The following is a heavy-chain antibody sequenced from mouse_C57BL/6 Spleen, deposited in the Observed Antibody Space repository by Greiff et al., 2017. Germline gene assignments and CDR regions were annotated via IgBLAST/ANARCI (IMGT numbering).Heavy chain of an antibody. J-gene: IGHJ2*01. V-gene: IGHV5-9*01. Sequence: EVKLMESGGGLVKPGGSLKLSCAASGFTFSSYTMSWVRQTPEKRLEWVATISGGGGNTYYPDSVKGRFTISRDNAKNTLYLQMSSLRSEDTALYYCARHAGTGFDYWGQGTTLTVSS. D-gene: IGHD4-1*01. CDR2: ISGGGGNT. CDR1: GFTFSSYT. CDR3: ARHAGTGFDY.